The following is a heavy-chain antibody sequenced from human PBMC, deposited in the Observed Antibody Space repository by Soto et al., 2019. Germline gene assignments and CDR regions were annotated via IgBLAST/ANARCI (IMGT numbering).Heavy chain of an antibody. CDR3: AKDRLAYCSGDCYPPSYFDS. CDR1: GFTFSSYG. V-gene: IGHV3-30*18. Sequence: QVQLVESGGGVVQPGRSLRLSCAASGFTFSSYGMHWVRQAPGKGLEWVAVISYDGSNKYYADSVKGRFTISRDYSKNTLYLQMNSLRDEDTAVYYCAKDRLAYCSGDCYPPSYFDSWGQGTLVTVSS. J-gene: IGHJ4*02. CDR2: ISYDGSNK. D-gene: IGHD2-21*02.